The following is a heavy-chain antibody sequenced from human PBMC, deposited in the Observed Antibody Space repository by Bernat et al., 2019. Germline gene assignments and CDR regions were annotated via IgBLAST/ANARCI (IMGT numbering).Heavy chain of an antibody. CDR2: ISYDGSNK. Sequence: QVQLVESGGGVVQPGRSLRLSCAASGFTFSNYGMHWVRQAPGKGLEWVAVISYDGSNKYYADSVKGRFTISRDNSKNTLYLQMNSLRAEDTAVYYCAKDFRLWFGEYNYYYGMDVWGQGTTVTVSS. CDR1: GFTFSNYG. J-gene: IGHJ6*02. CDR3: AKDFRLWFGEYNYYYGMDV. D-gene: IGHD3-10*01. V-gene: IGHV3-30*18.